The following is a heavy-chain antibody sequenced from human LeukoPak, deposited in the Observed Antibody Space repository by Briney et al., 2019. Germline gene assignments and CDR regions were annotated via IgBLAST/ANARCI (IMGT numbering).Heavy chain of an antibody. CDR1: GYTFTTYD. J-gene: IGHJ6*03. CDR3: ARGRRQARSRNYYYYMDV. Sequence: GASVKVSCKASGYTFTTYDINWVRQATGQGLEWMGWMNPNSGNTGYAQKFQGRVTMTRNTSISTAYMELSSLRSEDTAVYYCARGRRQARSRNYYYYMDVWGKGTTVTISS. CDR2: MNPNSGNT. D-gene: IGHD1-14*01. V-gene: IGHV1-8*01.